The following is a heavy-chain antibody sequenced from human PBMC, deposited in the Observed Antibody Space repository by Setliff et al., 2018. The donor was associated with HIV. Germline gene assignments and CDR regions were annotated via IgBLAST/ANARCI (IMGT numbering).Heavy chain of an antibody. CDR3: VRDFEYWGGTFVWGYFQF. J-gene: IGHJ4*02. Sequence: GGSLRLSCLASGFTFSSYSMHWVRQTPGKGFEYVSGINGNGQTTYYGDSVKGRLSVSRDNSKNTLYLQLNNVRPQDTALYHCVRDFEYWGGTFVWGYFQFWGQGIWVTVSS. V-gene: IGHV3-64*04. CDR1: GFTFSSYS. CDR2: INGNGQTT. D-gene: IGHD2-21*01.